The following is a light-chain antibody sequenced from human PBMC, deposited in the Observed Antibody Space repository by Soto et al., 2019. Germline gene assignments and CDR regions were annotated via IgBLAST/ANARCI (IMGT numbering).Light chain of an antibody. V-gene: IGKV2-28*01. J-gene: IGKJ1*01. CDR3: MQTLQTLGT. CDR2: LGS. Sequence: DLVMTQSPLSLPVTPGEPASISCRSSQSLLHSNGYNCLDWYLQKPGQSPQLLIYLGSNRSSGVPDRFSGSGSGTDFTLKISRVEAEDVGVYYCMQTLQTLGTFGQGTKVEIK. CDR1: QSLLHSNGYNC.